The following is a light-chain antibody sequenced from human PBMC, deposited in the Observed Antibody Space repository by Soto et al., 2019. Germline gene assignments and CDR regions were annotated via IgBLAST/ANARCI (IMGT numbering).Light chain of an antibody. J-gene: IGKJ4*01. Sequence: EIVLTQSPATLSLSPGERATLSCRASQSVSSYLAWYQQKPGQAPRLLIYDASNRATGIPARFSGSGSGTDFTLTISSREPEDFAVYCCQQRSNWPTFGGGTKVEIK. CDR1: QSVSSY. V-gene: IGKV3-11*01. CDR2: DAS. CDR3: QQRSNWPT.